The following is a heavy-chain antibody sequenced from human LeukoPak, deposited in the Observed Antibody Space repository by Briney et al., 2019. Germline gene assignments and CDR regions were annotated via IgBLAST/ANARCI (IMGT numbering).Heavy chain of an antibody. CDR3: ARGEDTAMISGGYNWFDP. D-gene: IGHD5-18*01. J-gene: IGHJ5*02. CDR2: ISSSSDYI. CDR1: GFSFSVYS. V-gene: IGHV3-21*01. Sequence: PGGSLRLSCAASGFSFSVYSMTWVRQAPGKGLEWVSYISSSSDYIYYIDSVKGRFTISRDNANNSLYLQMNSLRAEDTAVYYCARGEDTAMISGGYNWFDPWGQGALVTVSS.